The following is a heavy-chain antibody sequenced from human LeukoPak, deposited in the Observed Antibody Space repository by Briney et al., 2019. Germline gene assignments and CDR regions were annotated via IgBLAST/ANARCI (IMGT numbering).Heavy chain of an antibody. J-gene: IGHJ5*02. CDR1: GGSISSGDYY. D-gene: IGHD1-1*01. CDR2: IYYSGST. V-gene: IGHV4-30-4*08. CDR3: AREGGPQSLRGTFDP. Sequence: TLSLTCTVSGGSISSGDYYWSWIRQPPGKGLEWIGYIYYSGSTYYNPSLKSRVTISVDTSKNQFSLKLSSVTAADTAVYYCAREGGPQSLRGTFDPWGQGTLVTVSS.